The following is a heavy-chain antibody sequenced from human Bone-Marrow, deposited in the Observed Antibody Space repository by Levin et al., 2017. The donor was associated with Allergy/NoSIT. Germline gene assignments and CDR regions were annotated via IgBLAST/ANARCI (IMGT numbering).Heavy chain of an antibody. J-gene: IGHJ3*02. CDR1: GFTFISYT. Sequence: GGSLRLSCAASGFTFISYTMTWVRQAPGKGLEWVSTMRYSGDTTYYADSVKGRFTISRDSSKDTLLLQMNSLRAEVTAVYYCAKGLYSGSPYRAFDMWGQGTMVTVSS. D-gene: IGHD1-26*01. CDR2: MRYSGDTT. CDR3: AKGLYSGSPYRAFDM. V-gene: IGHV3-23*01.